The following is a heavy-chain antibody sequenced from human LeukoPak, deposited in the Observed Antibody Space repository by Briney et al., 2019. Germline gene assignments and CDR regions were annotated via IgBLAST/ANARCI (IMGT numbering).Heavy chain of an antibody. D-gene: IGHD6-13*01. J-gene: IGHJ6*02. CDR3: ARVRIGQQLDKYYYYAMDV. CDR2: IIPILGIA. Sequence: SVKVSCKASGGTFSSYAISWVRQAPGQGLEWMGRIIPILGIANYAQKFQGRVTITADKSTSTAYMELSSLRSEDTAVYYCARVRIGQQLDKYYYYAMDVWGQGTTVTVSS. V-gene: IGHV1-69*04. CDR1: GGTFSSYA.